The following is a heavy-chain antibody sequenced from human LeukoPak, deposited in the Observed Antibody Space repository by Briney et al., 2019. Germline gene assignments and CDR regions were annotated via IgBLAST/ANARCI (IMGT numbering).Heavy chain of an antibody. CDR1: GFTFSSYS. V-gene: IGHV3-21*01. Sequence: GGSLRLSCAASGFTFSSYSMNWVRQAPGKGLEWVSSISSSSSYIYYADSVKGRFTISRDNAKNSLYLQMNSLRAEDTAVYYCARAYDSWSGYPHYYYYGMDVWGQGTTVTVSS. J-gene: IGHJ6*02. CDR3: ARAYDSWSGYPHYYYYGMDV. D-gene: IGHD3-3*01. CDR2: ISSSSSYI.